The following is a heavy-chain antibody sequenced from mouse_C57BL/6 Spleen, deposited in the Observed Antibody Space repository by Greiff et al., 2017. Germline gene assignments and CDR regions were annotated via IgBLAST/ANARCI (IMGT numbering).Heavy chain of an antibody. CDR2: IDPSDSET. CDR3: ARNYYGSSRDYAMDY. Sequence: VQLQQSGAELVRPGSSVKLSCKASGYTFTSYWMHWVKQRPIQGLEWIGNIDPSDSETHYNQKFKDKATLTVDKSSSTAYMQLSSLTSEDSAVYYCARNYYGSSRDYAMDYWGQGTSVTVSS. V-gene: IGHV1-52*01. D-gene: IGHD1-1*01. J-gene: IGHJ4*01. CDR1: GYTFTSYW.